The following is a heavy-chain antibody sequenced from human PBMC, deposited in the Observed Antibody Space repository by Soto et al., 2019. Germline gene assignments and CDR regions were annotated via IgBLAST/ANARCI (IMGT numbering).Heavy chain of an antibody. J-gene: IGHJ6*02. V-gene: IGHV4-59*01. CDR3: AVTTYYDFWSGPQPYYYGMDV. CDR2: IYYSGST. D-gene: IGHD3-3*01. CDR1: GGSISSYY. Sequence: SETLSLTCTVSGGSISSYYWSWIRQPPGKGLEWIGYIYYSGSTNYNPSLKSRVTISVDTSKNQFSLKLSSVTAADTAVYYCAVTTYYDFWSGPQPYYYGMDVWGQGTTVTVSS.